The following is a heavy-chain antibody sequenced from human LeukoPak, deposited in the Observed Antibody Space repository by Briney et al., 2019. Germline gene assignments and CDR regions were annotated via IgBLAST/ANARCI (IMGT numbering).Heavy chain of an antibody. Sequence: SQTLSLTCALSGDSVSSKSASWNWIRQSPSRGLEWLGRTYYRSKWYFEYAVSVKSRISINPDTSQNQFSLRLSSLTIEDTAVYYCARAGGTFDNWGQGTLVTVSS. V-gene: IGHV6-1*01. CDR1: GDSVSSKSAS. D-gene: IGHD1-1*01. J-gene: IGHJ4*02. CDR2: TYYRSKWYF. CDR3: ARAGGTFDN.